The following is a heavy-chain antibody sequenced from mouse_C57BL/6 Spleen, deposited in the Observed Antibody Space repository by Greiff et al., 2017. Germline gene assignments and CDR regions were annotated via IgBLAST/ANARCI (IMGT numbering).Heavy chain of an antibody. CDR2: IYPGDGDT. Sequence: QVQLEESGAELVKPGASVKISCKASGYAFSSYWMNWVKQRPGKGLEWIGQIYPGDGDTHYNEKFKDKATLTADKSSSTAYMQLSSLSSEYSAVYCCGRSGGRQYFDVWGTGTTVTVSS. CDR3: GRSGGRQYFDV. J-gene: IGHJ1*03. D-gene: IGHD1-1*02. V-gene: IGHV1-80*01. CDR1: GYAFSSYW.